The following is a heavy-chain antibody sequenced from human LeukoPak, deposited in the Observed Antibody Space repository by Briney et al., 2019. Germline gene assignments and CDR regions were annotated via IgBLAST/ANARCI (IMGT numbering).Heavy chain of an antibody. D-gene: IGHD2-15*01. CDR1: GYTFTGYY. CDR3: ARERTLTSCYDY. Sequence: ASVKVSCKAPGYTFTGYYMHWVRQAPGQGLEWMGWINPNSGGTNYAQKFQGRVTMTRDTSISTAYMELSRLRSDDTAVYYCARERTLTSCYDYWGQGTLVTVSS. V-gene: IGHV1-2*02. J-gene: IGHJ4*02. CDR2: INPNSGGT.